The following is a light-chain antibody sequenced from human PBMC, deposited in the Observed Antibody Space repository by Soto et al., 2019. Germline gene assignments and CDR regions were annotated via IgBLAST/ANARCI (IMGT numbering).Light chain of an antibody. V-gene: IGLV1-47*01. J-gene: IGLJ2*01. CDR1: SSNIGSNY. CDR2: TNN. CDR3: AAWDDSLSGVV. Sequence: QSVLTQPPSASGTPGQRVTISCYGSSSNIGSNYVYWYQQLPGTAPKLLIYTNNQRPSGVPDRFSGSKSGTSASLAISGLRSEDEADYDCAAWDDSLSGVVFGGATKLTVL.